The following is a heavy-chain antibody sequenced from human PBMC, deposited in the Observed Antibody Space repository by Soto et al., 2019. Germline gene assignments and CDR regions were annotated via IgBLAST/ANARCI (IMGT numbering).Heavy chain of an antibody. Sequence: GGSLRLSCAASGFTFSSYDMHWVRQATGKGLEWVSAIGTAGDTYYPGSVKGRFTISRENAKNSLYLQMNSLRAGDTAVYYCARAPPGDYYYYYMDVWGKGTTVTVSS. D-gene: IGHD4-17*01. CDR1: GFTFSSYD. V-gene: IGHV3-13*01. CDR3: ARAPPGDYYYYYMDV. CDR2: IGTAGDT. J-gene: IGHJ6*03.